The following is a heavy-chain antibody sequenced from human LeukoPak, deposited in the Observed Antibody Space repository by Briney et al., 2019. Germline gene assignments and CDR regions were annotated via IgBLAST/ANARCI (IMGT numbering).Heavy chain of an antibody. CDR1: GFTFSSYA. CDR2: ISDSGGNT. CDR3: AKGLGDFGRTGAFDI. Sequence: GGSLRLSCAASGFTFSSYAMTWVRQVPGKGLEWVSAISDSGGNTYYADSVKGRFTISRDNSKNTLYLQINSLRAEDTAVYYCAKGLGDFGRTGAFDIWGQGTMVTVSS. V-gene: IGHV3-23*01. D-gene: IGHD2-21*02. J-gene: IGHJ3*02.